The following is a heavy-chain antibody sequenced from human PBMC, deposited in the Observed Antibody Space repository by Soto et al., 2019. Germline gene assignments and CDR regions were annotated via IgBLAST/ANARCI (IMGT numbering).Heavy chain of an antibody. V-gene: IGHV3-23*01. D-gene: IGHD2-2*01. Sequence: GGSLRLSCAASGFPYSNYAMTWVRQAPGKGLEWVSEISGSGGATYYADSVKGRFTISRDNSKNTLSLQMNSLRVDDTAIYYCAKGAYSSTWRNWFDPWGQGTLVTVSS. CDR3: AKGAYSSTWRNWFDP. J-gene: IGHJ5*02. CDR1: GFPYSNYA. CDR2: ISGSGGAT.